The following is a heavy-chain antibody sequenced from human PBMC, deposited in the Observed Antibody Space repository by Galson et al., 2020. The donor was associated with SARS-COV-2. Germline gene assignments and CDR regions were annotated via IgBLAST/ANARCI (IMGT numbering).Heavy chain of an antibody. J-gene: IGHJ5*02. Sequence: GGSLLSCAASGFTFSSYTMNWVRQAPGKGLEWVSSISSGSSYIYFADSVKGRFTISRDNAKNSLYLQMSSLRAEDTAVYYCARSSGAWFGPWGQGTLVTVSS. CDR1: GFTFSSYT. CDR3: ARSSGAWFGP. D-gene: IGHD7-27*01. V-gene: IGHV3-21*01. CDR2: ISSGSSYI.